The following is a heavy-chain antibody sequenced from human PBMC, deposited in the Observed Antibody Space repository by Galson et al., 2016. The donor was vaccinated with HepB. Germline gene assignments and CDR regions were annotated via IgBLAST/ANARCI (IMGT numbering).Heavy chain of an antibody. Sequence: SLRLSCAASGFIFRNAWMSWVRQAPGKGLEWVSYISSSSPTMYYAESVEGRFTISRDNAKRSLDLQLNSLRVEDTAVYYCARGKSHKSNSYDGMDVWGQGTTVTVSS. D-gene: IGHD3-3*01. V-gene: IGHV3-11*01. J-gene: IGHJ6*02. CDR3: ARGKSHKSNSYDGMDV. CDR2: ISSSSPTM. CDR1: GFIFRNAW.